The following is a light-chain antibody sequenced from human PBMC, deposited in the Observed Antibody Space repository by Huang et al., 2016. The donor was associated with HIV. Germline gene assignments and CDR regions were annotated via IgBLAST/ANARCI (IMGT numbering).Light chain of an antibody. CDR3: QQRNDWPPYT. CDR1: QSVTNF. Sequence: EVVLTQSPATLSLSPGERATLSCRASQSVTNFLAWYQQKPGQPPRLLSYDASTRATGIPPRFSGRGSGTDFTLTISSLEPEDFAVYYCQQRNDWPPYTFGQGTRLEIK. CDR2: DAS. V-gene: IGKV3-11*01. J-gene: IGKJ2*01.